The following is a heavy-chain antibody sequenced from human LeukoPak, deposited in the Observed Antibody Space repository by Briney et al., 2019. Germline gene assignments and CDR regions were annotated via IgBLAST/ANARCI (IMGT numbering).Heavy chain of an antibody. D-gene: IGHD2-21*02. J-gene: IGHJ4*02. CDR1: GFTFSSYW. CDR3: ARGGAFCGGDCYQIDY. V-gene: IGHV3-74*01. Sequence: GGSLRLSCAASGFTFSSYWMHWVRQAPGKGLVWVSRIHSDGSSTTYADPVKGRFTISRDNAKNTLYLQMNSLRAEDTAVYYCARGGAFCGGDCYQIDYWGQGTLVIVSS. CDR2: IHSDGSST.